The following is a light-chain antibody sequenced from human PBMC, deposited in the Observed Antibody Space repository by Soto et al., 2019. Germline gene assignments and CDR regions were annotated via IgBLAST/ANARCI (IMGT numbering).Light chain of an antibody. CDR3: QQYGSSPLT. CDR1: QRVGNNF. CDR2: GAS. V-gene: IGKV3-20*01. Sequence: ETVLTQSPGTLSLSPGERATLSCRASQRVGNNFLSWYQQKPGQAPRLLIYGASRSATGIPDRFSGSLSRTDFTLTISRLEHEDFAVYHWQQYGSSPLTFGGGTKVEFK. J-gene: IGKJ4*01.